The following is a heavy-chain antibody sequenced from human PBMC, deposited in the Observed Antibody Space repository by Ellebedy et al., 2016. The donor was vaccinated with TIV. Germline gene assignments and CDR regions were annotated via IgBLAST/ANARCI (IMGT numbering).Heavy chain of an antibody. J-gene: IGHJ4*02. CDR3: ARDKREGGFGV. CDR1: GFTFGDYA. Sequence: GGSLRLSCAASGFTFGDYAMGWVRQAPGKGLEWVSSISGGAGTTDSADSVKGRFSISRADAKSSLYLQMNSLRAEDTAFYYCARDKREGGFGVWGQGTLVTVSS. CDR2: ISGGAGTT. V-gene: IGHV3-23*01. D-gene: IGHD3-3*01.